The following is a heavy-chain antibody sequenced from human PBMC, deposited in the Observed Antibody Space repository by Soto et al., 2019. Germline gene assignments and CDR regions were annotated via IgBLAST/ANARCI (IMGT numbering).Heavy chain of an antibody. J-gene: IGHJ4*02. V-gene: IGHV3-30*18. CDR3: AKDFLGLYDFWSGYYPTLDY. CDR1: GFTFSSYG. Sequence: SLRLSCAASGFTFSSYGMHWVRQAPGKGLEWVAVISYDGSNKYYADSVKGRFTISRDNSKNTLYLQMNSLRAEDTAVYYCAKDFLGLYDFWSGYYPTLDYWGQGTLVTVSS. CDR2: ISYDGSNK. D-gene: IGHD3-3*01.